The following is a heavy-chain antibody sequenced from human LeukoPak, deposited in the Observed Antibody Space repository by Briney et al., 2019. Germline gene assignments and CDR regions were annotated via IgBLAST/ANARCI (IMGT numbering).Heavy chain of an antibody. CDR3: ARLYGDSSGTFFDH. Sequence: GGSLRLSCAASGFTFSEHYMSWVRQAPGKGLEWLSYISSNTIYTNYADSVKGRFSISRDDAKNSLYLQMNSLRVEDTAVYYCARLYGDSSGTFFDHWGQGTLVTVSS. CDR1: GFTFSEHY. V-gene: IGHV3-11*03. D-gene: IGHD6-19*01. CDR2: ISSNTIYT. J-gene: IGHJ4*02.